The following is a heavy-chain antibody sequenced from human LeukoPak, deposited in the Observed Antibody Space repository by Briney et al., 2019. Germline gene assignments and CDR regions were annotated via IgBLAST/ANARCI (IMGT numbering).Heavy chain of an antibody. D-gene: IGHD6-19*01. J-gene: IGHJ4*02. CDR1: GFTFSSYG. CDR3: AKEGIAVAGTVLGLFDY. V-gene: IGHV3-33*06. Sequence: GGSLRLSCAASGFTFSSYGMHWVRQALGKGLEGGAVIWYDGSNKYYADSVKGRFTISRDNSKNTLYLQMNSLRAEDTAVYYCAKEGIAVAGTVLGLFDYWGQGTLVTVSS. CDR2: IWYDGSNK.